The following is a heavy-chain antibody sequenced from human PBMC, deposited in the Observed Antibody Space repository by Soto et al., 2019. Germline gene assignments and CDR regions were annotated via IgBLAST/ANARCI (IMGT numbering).Heavy chain of an antibody. CDR1: GGSISSYY. CDR3: ARDRYQQNDDYYYESAY. V-gene: IGHV4-59*01. Sequence: PSETLSLTCTVSGGSISSYYWSWIRQPPGKGLEWIGYIYDSGSTNYNPSLKSRVTISVDTSKNQFSLKLSSVTAADTAVYYCARDRYQQNDDYYYESAYWGQGTLVTVSS. CDR2: IYDSGST. J-gene: IGHJ4*02. D-gene: IGHD2-21*01.